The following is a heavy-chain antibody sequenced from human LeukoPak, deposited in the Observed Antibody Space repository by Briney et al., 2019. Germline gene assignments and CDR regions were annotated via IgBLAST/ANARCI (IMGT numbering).Heavy chain of an antibody. Sequence: GGSLRLSCAASGFTFDDYTMHWVRQTPGKGLEWVAVISYDGSNKYYADSVKGRFTISRDNSKNALYLQMNSLRGEDMAVYYCVKRWTGTTIGQQDYWGQGTLVTVSS. CDR2: ISYDGSNK. V-gene: IGHV3-30*18. CDR3: VKRWTGTTIGQQDY. D-gene: IGHD1-1*01. CDR1: GFTFDDYT. J-gene: IGHJ4*02.